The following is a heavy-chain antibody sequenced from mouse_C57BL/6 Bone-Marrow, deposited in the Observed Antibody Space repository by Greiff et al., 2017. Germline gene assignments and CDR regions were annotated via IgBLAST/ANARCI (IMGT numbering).Heavy chain of an antibody. J-gene: IGHJ4*01. D-gene: IGHD2-2*01. CDR1: GYTFTSYW. V-gene: IGHV1-5*01. CDR3: TRSLYYGYDGDAMDY. CDR2: IYPGNSDT. Sequence: VQLKQSGTVLARPGASVKMSCKTSGYTFTSYWMHWVKQRPGQGLEWIGAIYPGNSDTSYNQKFKGKAKLTAVTSASTAYMELRSLTNEDSAVYDCTRSLYYGYDGDAMDYWGQGTSVTVSS.